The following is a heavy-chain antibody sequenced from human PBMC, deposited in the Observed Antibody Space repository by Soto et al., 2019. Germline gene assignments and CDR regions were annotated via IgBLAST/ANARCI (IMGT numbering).Heavy chain of an antibody. D-gene: IGHD3-3*01. CDR3: ARSRNYDFWSGIPNWFDP. CDR2: IYYSGST. J-gene: IGHJ5*02. Sequence: SETLSLTCTVSGGSISSYYWSWIRQPPGKGLEWIGYIYYSGSTNYNPSLKSRVTISVDTSKNQFSLKLSSVTAADTAVYYCARSRNYDFWSGIPNWFDPWGQGTLVTVSS. CDR1: GGSISSYY. V-gene: IGHV4-59*01.